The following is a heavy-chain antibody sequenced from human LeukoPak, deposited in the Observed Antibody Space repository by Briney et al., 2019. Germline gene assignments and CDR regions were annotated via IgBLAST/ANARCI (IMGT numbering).Heavy chain of an antibody. CDR3: ARVGRPTQTPMVPGGFDF. D-gene: IGHD5-18*01. Sequence: GGSLRLSCAASGFTFSSYDMHWVRQAPGKGLEWVALISYDGRNKYCADSVKGRFTISRDNSKNTLYLQINSLRAEDTAVYYCARVGRPTQTPMVPGGFDFWGQGTLVTVSS. J-gene: IGHJ4*02. CDR1: GFTFSSYD. V-gene: IGHV3-30*04. CDR2: ISYDGRNK.